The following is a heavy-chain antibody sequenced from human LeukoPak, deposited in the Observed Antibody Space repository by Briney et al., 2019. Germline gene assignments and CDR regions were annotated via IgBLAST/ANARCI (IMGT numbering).Heavy chain of an antibody. J-gene: IGHJ4*02. CDR3: ARAGDILTGYYSPFDY. CDR2: INPNSGGT. CDR1: GYTFTSYY. D-gene: IGHD3-9*01. Sequence: ASVKVSCKASGYTFTSYYMHWVRQAPGQGLEWMGWINPNSGGTNYAQKFQGRVTMTRDTSISTAYMELSRLRSDDTAVYYCARAGDILTGYYSPFDYWGQGTLVTVSS. V-gene: IGHV1-2*02.